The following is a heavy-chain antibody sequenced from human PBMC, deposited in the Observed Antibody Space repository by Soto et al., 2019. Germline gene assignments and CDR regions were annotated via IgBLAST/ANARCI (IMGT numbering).Heavy chain of an antibody. Sequence: GGSLRLSCATSGFTFSGSAMHWVRQASGKGLEWVGRIRSKANSYATAYAASVKGRFTISRDDSKDTTYLQMNSLKTEDTAVYYCTRFPRGTPVTNLDFWGQGTLVTVSS. J-gene: IGHJ4*02. D-gene: IGHD4-17*01. V-gene: IGHV3-73*01. CDR1: GFTFSGSA. CDR2: IRSKANSYAT. CDR3: TRFPRGTPVTNLDF.